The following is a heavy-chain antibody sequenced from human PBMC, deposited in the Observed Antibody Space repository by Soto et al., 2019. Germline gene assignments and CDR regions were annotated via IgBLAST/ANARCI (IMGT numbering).Heavy chain of an antibody. Sequence: GGSLRLSCAASGFTFSSYAMSWVRQAPGKGLEWVSAISGSGGSTYYADSVKGRFTISRDNSKNTLYLQMNSLRAEDTAVYYCAKDLVVGAVYYYYGMDVWGQGTTVTVSS. V-gene: IGHV3-23*01. CDR3: AKDLVVGAVYYYYGMDV. CDR2: ISGSGGST. J-gene: IGHJ6*02. CDR1: GFTFSSYA. D-gene: IGHD1-26*01.